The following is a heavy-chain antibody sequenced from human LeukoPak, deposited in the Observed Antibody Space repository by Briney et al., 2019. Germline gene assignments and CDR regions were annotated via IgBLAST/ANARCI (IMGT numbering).Heavy chain of an antibody. J-gene: IGHJ4*02. V-gene: IGHV3-23*01. CDR1: GFTFSSYA. CDR3: AKGGGGVLAS. CDR2: ISGSGGNT. D-gene: IGHD3-16*01. Sequence: GGSLRLSCAASGFTFSSYAMSWVRQAPGKGLEWVSSISGSGGNTYYADSVKGRFTISGDNSKNTLFLQMNSLKADDTAVYYCAKGGGGVLASWGQGTLVTVSS.